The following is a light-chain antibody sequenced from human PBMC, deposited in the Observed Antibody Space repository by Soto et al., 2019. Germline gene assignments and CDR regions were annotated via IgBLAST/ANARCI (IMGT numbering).Light chain of an antibody. V-gene: IGKV1-27*01. CDR1: QGISNS. Sequence: DIQMTQSPSSLSASVGDRVTITCRASQGISNSLAWYQQKPGKVPKLLIYAASTLQSGVPSRFSGSGSGTEFTLTISSLQPEDVATYSCQMYNSAPRGFTFGPGTKVDIK. CDR3: QMYNSAPRGFT. CDR2: AAS. J-gene: IGKJ3*01.